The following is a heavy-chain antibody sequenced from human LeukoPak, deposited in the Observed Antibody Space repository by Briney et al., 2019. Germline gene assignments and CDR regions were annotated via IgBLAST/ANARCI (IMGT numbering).Heavy chain of an antibody. J-gene: IGHJ4*02. CDR3: ARGGELRVWDY. D-gene: IGHD1-26*01. CDR2: IYPGDSDT. V-gene: IGHV5-51*01. Sequence: GGSLRLSCKGSGYSFTSYWVGWVRQMPGKGLEWMGIIYPGDSDTRYSPSFQGQVTISADKSISTAYLQWSSLKASDTAMYYCARGGELRVWDYWGQGTLVTVSS. CDR1: GYSFTSYW.